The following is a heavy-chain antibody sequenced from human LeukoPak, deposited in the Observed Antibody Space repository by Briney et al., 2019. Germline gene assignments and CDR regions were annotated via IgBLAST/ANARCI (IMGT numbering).Heavy chain of an antibody. CDR1: GGSISSSSYY. CDR2: IYYSGST. Sequence: SETLSLTCTVSGGSISSSSYYWGWIRQPPGKGLEWIGSIYYSGSTYYNPSLKSQVTISVDTSKNQFSLRLSSVTAADTAVYYCAREYGDYVFVAFDIWGQGTMVTVSS. V-gene: IGHV4-39*07. D-gene: IGHD4-17*01. J-gene: IGHJ3*02. CDR3: AREYGDYVFVAFDI.